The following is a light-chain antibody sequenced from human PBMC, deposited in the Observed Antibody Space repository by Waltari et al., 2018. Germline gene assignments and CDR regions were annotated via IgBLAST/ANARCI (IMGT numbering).Light chain of an antibody. V-gene: IGLV3-19*01. Sequence: SSELTQDPAVSVAMGQTVTITCQGNSLRSYYTSWYQQRPGPAPILVIYDKNNRPSGVPDRFSGSSSDNTASLTITGAQAEDEASYYCHSRDASGVGGSFGGGTKLTVL. CDR3: HSRDASGVGGS. J-gene: IGLJ2*01. CDR1: SLRSYY. CDR2: DKN.